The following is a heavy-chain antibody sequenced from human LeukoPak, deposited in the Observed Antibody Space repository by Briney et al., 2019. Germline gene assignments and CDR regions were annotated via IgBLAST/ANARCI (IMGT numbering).Heavy chain of an antibody. Sequence: PPETLSLTCTVSGYSISSGYYRGWIRQPPGKGLEWIGSIYHSGSTYYNPSLKSRVTVSVDTSKNQFSLKLSSVTAADTAVYYCANAEEYYYYMDVWGKGTTVTVSS. J-gene: IGHJ6*03. CDR1: GYSISSGYY. V-gene: IGHV4-38-2*02. CDR3: ANAEEYYYYMDV. CDR2: IYHSGST.